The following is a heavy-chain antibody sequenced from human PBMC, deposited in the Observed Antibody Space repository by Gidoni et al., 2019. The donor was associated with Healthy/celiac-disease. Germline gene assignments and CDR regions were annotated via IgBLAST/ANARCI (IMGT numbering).Heavy chain of an antibody. V-gene: IGHV1-69*06. CDR3: ARDRGYDYVWGSYRSADAFDI. D-gene: IGHD3-16*02. J-gene: IGHJ3*02. Sequence: QVQLVQSGAEVKKPGSSVKVSCQASGGTFSSYAISWVRQAPGQGLEWMGGIIPIFGTANYAQKFQGRVTITADKSTSTAYMELSSLRSEDTAVYYCARDRGYDYVWGSYRSADAFDIWGQGTMVTVSS. CDR2: IIPIFGTA. CDR1: GGTFSSYA.